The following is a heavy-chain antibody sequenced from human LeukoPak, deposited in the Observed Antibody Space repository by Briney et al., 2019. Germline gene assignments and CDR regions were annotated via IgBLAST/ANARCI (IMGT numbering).Heavy chain of an antibody. CDR2: IYYSGST. CDR1: GGSISSYY. D-gene: IGHD7-27*01. CDR3: ARHLRTFWGIDY. J-gene: IGHJ4*02. V-gene: IGHV4-59*08. Sequence: NPSETLSLTCTVSGGSISSYYWSWIRQPRGKGLEWIGYIYYSGSTNYNPSLKSRVTISVDTSKNQFSLKLSSVTAADTAVYYCARHLRTFWGIDYWGQGTLVTVSS.